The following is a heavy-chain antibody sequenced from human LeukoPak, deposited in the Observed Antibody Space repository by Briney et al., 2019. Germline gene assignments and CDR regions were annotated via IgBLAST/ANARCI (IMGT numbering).Heavy chain of an antibody. CDR1: GFTFSSYS. V-gene: IGHV3-48*01. CDR2: ISSSSSTI. Sequence: GGSLRLSCAASGFTFSSYSMNWVRQAPGKGLEWVSYISSSSSTIYYADSVKGRFTISRDNSKNTLYLQMNSLRAEDTAVYYCAREGPRGNSQFDYWGQGTLVTVSP. D-gene: IGHD2/OR15-2a*01. J-gene: IGHJ4*02. CDR3: AREGPRGNSQFDY.